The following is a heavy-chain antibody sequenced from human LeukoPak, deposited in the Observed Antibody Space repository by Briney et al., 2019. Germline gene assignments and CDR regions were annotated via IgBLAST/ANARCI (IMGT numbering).Heavy chain of an antibody. Sequence: GGSLRLSCAASGFTFTDYWMTWVRQAPGKGLEWVANIKRDGSDNYYVDSVKGRFTVSRDNAKNSLYLQMNSLRDEDTAVYYCARDRGYCSGGSCHSHYFDSWGQGTLVTVSS. CDR3: ARDRGYCSGGSCHSHYFDS. J-gene: IGHJ4*02. CDR2: IKRDGSDN. D-gene: IGHD2-15*01. V-gene: IGHV3-7*04. CDR1: GFTFTDYW.